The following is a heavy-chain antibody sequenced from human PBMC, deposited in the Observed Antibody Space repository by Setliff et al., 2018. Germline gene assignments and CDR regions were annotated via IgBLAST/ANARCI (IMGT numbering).Heavy chain of an antibody. CDR1: GGSISSSNW. CDR2: IYYSGST. V-gene: IGHV4-4*02. J-gene: IGHJ4*02. Sequence: SETLSLTCTVSGGSISSSNWWSWVRQPPGKGLEWIGYIYYSGSTYYNPSLKSRVTMSVVTSKNQFSLKLSSVTAADTAVYYCARDNWAAAGIFDYWGQGTLVTVS. D-gene: IGHD6-13*01. CDR3: ARDNWAAAGIFDY.